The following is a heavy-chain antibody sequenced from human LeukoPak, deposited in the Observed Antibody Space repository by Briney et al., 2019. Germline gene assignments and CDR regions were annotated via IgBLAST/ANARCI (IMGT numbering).Heavy chain of an antibody. CDR1: GFTFSSYA. Sequence: GGSLRPSCAASGFTFSSYAMHWVRQAPGKGLEWVAVISYDGSNKYYADSVKGRFTISRDNSKNTLYLQMNSLRAEDTAVYYCARGVVVAATYLLDPWGQGTLVTVSS. J-gene: IGHJ5*02. V-gene: IGHV3-30*04. CDR2: ISYDGSNK. CDR3: ARGVVVAATYLLDP. D-gene: IGHD2-15*01.